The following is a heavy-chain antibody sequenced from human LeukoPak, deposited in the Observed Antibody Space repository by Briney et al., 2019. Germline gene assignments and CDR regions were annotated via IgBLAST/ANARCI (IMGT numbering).Heavy chain of an antibody. CDR1: GDSVSSNSVA. CDR3: ASSDNSGHLLAY. Sequence: SQTLSLTCAISGDSVSSNSVAWNWIRQSPSRGLEWLGRTYYRSKWYNDYAVSVKSRIAINPDTSKNQFSLHLNSVTPEDTAVYYCASSDNSGHLLAYWGQGTLVTVS. V-gene: IGHV6-1*01. CDR2: TYYRSKWYN. J-gene: IGHJ4*02. D-gene: IGHD3-22*01.